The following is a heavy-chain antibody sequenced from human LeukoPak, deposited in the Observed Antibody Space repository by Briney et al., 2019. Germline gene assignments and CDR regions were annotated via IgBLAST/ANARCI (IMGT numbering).Heavy chain of an antibody. D-gene: IGHD6-13*01. CDR3: ARVGRIAAAGLFPY. CDR1: GYTFTSYD. V-gene: IGHV1-8*01. Sequence: ASVKVSCKASGYTFTSYDINWVRQATGQGLEWMGWMNPNSGNTGYAQKFRGRVTMTRNTSISTAYMELSSLRSEDTAVYYCARVGRIAAAGLFPYWGQGTLVTVSS. CDR2: MNPNSGNT. J-gene: IGHJ4*02.